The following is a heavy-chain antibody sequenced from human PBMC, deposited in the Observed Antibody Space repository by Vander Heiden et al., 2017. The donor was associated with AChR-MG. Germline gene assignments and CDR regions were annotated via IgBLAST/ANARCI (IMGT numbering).Heavy chain of an antibody. V-gene: IGHV3-7*01. Sequence: EVQLVESGGGLVQPGGSLRLSCAASGFTFSSYWMSWVRQAPGKGLEWVANIKQDGSEKYYVDSVKGRFTISRDNAKNSLYLQMNSLRAEDTAVYYCARDSSAFWSGYYNPFGYYYYYGMDVWGQGTTVTVSS. D-gene: IGHD3-3*01. CDR1: GFTFSSYW. CDR3: ARDSSAFWSGYYNPFGYYYYYGMDV. CDR2: IKQDGSEK. J-gene: IGHJ6*02.